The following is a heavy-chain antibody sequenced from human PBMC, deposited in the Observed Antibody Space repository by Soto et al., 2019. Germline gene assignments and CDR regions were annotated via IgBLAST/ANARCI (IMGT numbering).Heavy chain of an antibody. CDR2: IYSTGSG. J-gene: IGHJ5*02. V-gene: IGHV4-4*07. CDR1: GGSVRTYY. D-gene: IGHD3-22*01. Sequence: SETLSLTCSVSGGSVRTYYWSWIRQPAGKGLEWIGRIYSTGSGNYNPSLRSRVTMSVDTSSNQTSLRLSSVTAADTAVYYCARDEYYDSNNWFDPWGQGTLVTVSS. CDR3: ARDEYYDSNNWFDP.